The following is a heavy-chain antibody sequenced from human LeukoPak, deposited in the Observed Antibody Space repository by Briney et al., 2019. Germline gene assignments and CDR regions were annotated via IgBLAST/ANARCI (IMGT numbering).Heavy chain of an antibody. CDR2: ISSSSSYI. Sequence: GGSLRLSCAASGFTFSSYSMNWARQAPGKGLEWVSSISSSSSYIYYADSVKGRFTISRDNAKNSLYLQMNSLRAEDTAVYYCAIDPYSSSWSQFDYWGQGTLVTVSS. CDR1: GFTFSSYS. D-gene: IGHD6-13*01. J-gene: IGHJ4*02. CDR3: AIDPYSSSWSQFDY. V-gene: IGHV3-21*01.